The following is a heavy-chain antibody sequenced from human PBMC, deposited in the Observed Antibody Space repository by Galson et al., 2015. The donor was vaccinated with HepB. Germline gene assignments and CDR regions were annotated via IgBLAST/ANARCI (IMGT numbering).Heavy chain of an antibody. J-gene: IGHJ6*02. CDR3: ARDWGEIQLWLSDYYYGMDV. CDR2: IKQDGSEK. CDR1: GFTFSSYW. Sequence: SLRLSCAASGFTFSSYWMSWVRQAPGKGLEWVANIKQDGSEKYYVDSVKGRFTISRDNAKNSLYLQMNSLRAEDTAVYYCARDWGEIQLWLSDYYYGMDVWGQGTTVTVSS. V-gene: IGHV3-7*03. D-gene: IGHD5-18*01.